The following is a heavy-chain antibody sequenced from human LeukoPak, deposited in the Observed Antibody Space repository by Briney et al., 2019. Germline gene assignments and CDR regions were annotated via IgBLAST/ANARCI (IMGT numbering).Heavy chain of an antibody. CDR3: ARKSDSLMVRGGDC. CDR1: GFSFSSLG. J-gene: IGHJ4*02. V-gene: IGHV3-30*02. Sequence: GGSLRLSCAASGFSFSSLGMHWVRQAPGKGLDWVAYIRNDASKTYYADSVKGRFTISRDNSKNTLYLQMNSLRAEDTAVYYCARKSDSLMVRGGDCWGQGALVTVSS. CDR2: IRNDASKT. D-gene: IGHD3-10*01.